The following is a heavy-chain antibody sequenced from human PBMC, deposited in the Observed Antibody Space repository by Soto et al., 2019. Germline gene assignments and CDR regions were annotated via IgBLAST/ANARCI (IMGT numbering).Heavy chain of an antibody. V-gene: IGHV1-2*04. D-gene: IGHD6-6*01. Sequence: ASVKVSCKASGYTFTVYYMHWVLQAPGQGLEWMGWINPNSGGTNYAQKFQGWVTMTRDTSISTAYMELSRLRSDDTAVYYCASVVRVSPEYSSWSPHLAFDIWGQGTMVTVS. CDR1: GYTFTVYY. CDR2: INPNSGGT. J-gene: IGHJ3*02. CDR3: ASVVRVSPEYSSWSPHLAFDI.